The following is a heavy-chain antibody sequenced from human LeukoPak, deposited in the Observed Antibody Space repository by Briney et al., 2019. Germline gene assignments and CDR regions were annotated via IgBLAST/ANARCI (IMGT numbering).Heavy chain of an antibody. CDR1: GGSFSGYY. V-gene: IGHV4-34*01. D-gene: IGHD4-23*01. Sequence: SETLSLTCTVYGGSFSGYYWSWIRQPPGKGLEWIGEIYHSRSTNYNPSLKSRVTISVDTSKNQFSLKLSSVTAADTAVYYCARGQTGSTVAYVLYYFDYWGQGTLVTVSS. CDR3: ARGQTGSTVAYVLYYFDY. CDR2: IYHSRST. J-gene: IGHJ4*02.